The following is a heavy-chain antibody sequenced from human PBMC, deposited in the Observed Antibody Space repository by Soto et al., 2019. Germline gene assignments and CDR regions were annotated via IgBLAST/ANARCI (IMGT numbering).Heavy chain of an antibody. CDR2: IIPIFGTA. Sequence: SVKVSCKXSGGTFSSYAISWVRQAPGQGLEWMGGIIPIFGTANYAQKFQGRVTITADKSTSTAYMELSSLRSEDTAVYYCARDWGFRDIVVVPAAGYGMDVWGQGTTVTVSS. V-gene: IGHV1-69*06. CDR3: ARDWGFRDIVVVPAAGYGMDV. CDR1: GGTFSSYA. D-gene: IGHD2-2*01. J-gene: IGHJ6*02.